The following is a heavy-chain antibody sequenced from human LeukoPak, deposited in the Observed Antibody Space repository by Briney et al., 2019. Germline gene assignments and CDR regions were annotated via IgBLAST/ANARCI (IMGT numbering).Heavy chain of an antibody. CDR1: GFTFSSYE. CDR3: ASPIYTDAFDI. Sequence: GGSLRLSCAASGFTFSSYEMNWVRQAPGKGLEWVSYISSSGSTIYYADSVKGRFTISRDNANNSLYLQMNSLRAEDTALYYCASPIYTDAFDIWGQGTMVTVSS. D-gene: IGHD2-2*02. J-gene: IGHJ3*02. V-gene: IGHV3-48*03. CDR2: ISSSGSTI.